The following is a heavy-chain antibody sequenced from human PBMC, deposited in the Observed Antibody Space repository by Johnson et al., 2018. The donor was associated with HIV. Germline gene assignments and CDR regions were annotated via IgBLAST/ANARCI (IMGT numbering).Heavy chain of an antibody. CDR3: AKDILAAAGSDAFDI. J-gene: IGHJ3*02. V-gene: IGHV3-9*01. Sequence: EVQLVESGGGVVQPGRSLRLSCAASGFTFDDYAMHWVRQAPGKGLEWVSGISWNSGSIGYADSVKGRFTISRDNAKNSLYLQMNSLRAEDTALYYCAKDILAAAGSDAFDIWGQGTMVTVSS. CDR1: GFTFDDYA. D-gene: IGHD6-13*01. CDR2: ISWNSGSI.